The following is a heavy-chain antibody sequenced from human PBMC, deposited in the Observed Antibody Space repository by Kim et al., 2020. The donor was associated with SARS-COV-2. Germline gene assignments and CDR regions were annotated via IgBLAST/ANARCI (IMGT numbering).Heavy chain of an antibody. CDR2: IYSGGST. CDR3: ARGSYYDSSGYYLSL. D-gene: IGHD3-22*01. Sequence: GGSLRLSCAASGFTVSSNYMSWVRQAPGKGLEWVSVIYSGGSTYYADSVKGRFTISRDNSKNTLHLQMNSLRAEDTAVYYCARGSYYDSSGYYLSLWGQGTLVTVSS. V-gene: IGHV3-53*01. CDR1: GFTVSSNY. J-gene: IGHJ4*02.